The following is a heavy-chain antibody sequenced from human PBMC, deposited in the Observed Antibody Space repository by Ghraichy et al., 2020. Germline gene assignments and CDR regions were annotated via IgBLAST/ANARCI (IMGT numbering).Heavy chain of an antibody. J-gene: IGHJ6*02. Sequence: GGSLRLSCAASGFTFSSSAMGWVRQTPGKGLGWVSIISGSGGSAYYADSVKGRLTVSRDNSKNTLFLQMNTLRADDTAVYFCAKVPEARYCSGNMCYRVFSGVDVWGQGTTVTVSS. D-gene: IGHD2-15*01. V-gene: IGHV3-23*01. CDR2: ISGSGGSA. CDR1: GFTFSSSA. CDR3: AKVPEARYCSGNMCYRVFSGVDV.